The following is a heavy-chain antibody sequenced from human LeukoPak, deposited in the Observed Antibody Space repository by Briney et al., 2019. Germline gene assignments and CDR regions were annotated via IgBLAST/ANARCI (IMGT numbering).Heavy chain of an antibody. D-gene: IGHD6-19*01. CDR1: GFIFSSYS. J-gene: IGHJ4*02. Sequence: PGGSLRLSCAASGFIFSSYSMSWVRQAPGKGLEWVSVITGSGGNTYYADSVKGRFTISRDNSKNTLYLQMNSLRAEDTAVYYCAKTLSGWYVNWGQGTLVTVSS. CDR2: ITGSGGNT. V-gene: IGHV3-23*01. CDR3: AKTLSGWYVN.